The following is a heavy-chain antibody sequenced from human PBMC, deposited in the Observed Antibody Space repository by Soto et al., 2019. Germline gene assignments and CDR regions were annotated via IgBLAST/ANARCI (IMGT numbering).Heavy chain of an antibody. CDR2: IYYIGST. V-gene: IGHV4-31*03. D-gene: IGHD4-17*01. Sequence: PSETLSLTCSVSGGSISSGGYYWSWIRQHPGKGLEWIGYIYYIGSTYYNPSFKSRLIMSVDTSENQLSLKLSSVTAADTAVYYCARGPTKVITGAFDIWGQGTMVTVSS. J-gene: IGHJ3*02. CDR3: ARGPTKVITGAFDI. CDR1: GGSISSGGYY.